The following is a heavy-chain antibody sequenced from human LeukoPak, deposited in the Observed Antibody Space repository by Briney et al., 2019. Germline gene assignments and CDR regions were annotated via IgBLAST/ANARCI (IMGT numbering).Heavy chain of an antibody. V-gene: IGHV3-21*01. Sequence: GGSLRLSCAASGFTLSSYSMNWVRQAPGKGREWVSSISSSSSYICYADAVNVPSTRAKDNAKNYLYLQMNSLTAEDSAVYYCARDRSVAAAGTFRVYYYGMDVWRQGTTVTVSS. J-gene: IGHJ6*02. CDR1: GFTLSSYS. D-gene: IGHD6-13*01. CDR3: ARDRSVAAAGTFRVYYYGMDV. CDR2: ISSSSSYI.